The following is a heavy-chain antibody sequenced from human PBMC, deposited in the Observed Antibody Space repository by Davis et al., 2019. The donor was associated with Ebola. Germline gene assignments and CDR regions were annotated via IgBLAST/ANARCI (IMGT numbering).Heavy chain of an antibody. Sequence: GGSLRLSCAASGFNFSSYAMHWVRQAPGKGLEWVAVISYDGSNKYYADSVKGRFTISRDNSKNTLYLQMNSLRAEDTAVYYCAKDLGGGNSMVFDYWGQGTLVTVSS. J-gene: IGHJ4*02. V-gene: IGHV3-30-3*01. CDR2: ISYDGSNK. D-gene: IGHD4-23*01. CDR1: GFNFSSYA. CDR3: AKDLGGGNSMVFDY.